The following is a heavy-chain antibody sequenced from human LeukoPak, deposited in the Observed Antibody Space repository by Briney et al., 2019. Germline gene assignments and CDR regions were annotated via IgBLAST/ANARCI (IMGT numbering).Heavy chain of an antibody. CDR2: LYNGGNT. J-gene: IGHJ4*02. CDR1: GFTVSSNY. V-gene: IGHV3-53*01. Sequence: GGSLRLSCAVSGFTVSSNYMSWVRQAPGKGLEWVSVLYNGGNTYYADSVKGRFTVSRDNSKNTLYLQMNSLRAEDTAVYYCAKGIVGARYWGQGTLVTVSS. D-gene: IGHD1-26*01. CDR3: AKGIVGARY.